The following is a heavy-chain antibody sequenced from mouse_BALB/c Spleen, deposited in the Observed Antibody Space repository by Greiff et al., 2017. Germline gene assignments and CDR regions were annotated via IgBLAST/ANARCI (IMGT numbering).Heavy chain of an antibody. CDR1: GFSLTSYG. V-gene: IGHV2-9*02. J-gene: IGHJ4*01. Sequence: QVQLKQSGPGLVAPSQSLSITCTVSGFSLTSYGVHWVRQPPGKGLEWLGVIWAGGSTNYNSALMSRLSISKDNSKSQVFLKMNSLQTDDTAMYYCARDDDYDGPSYYAMDYWGQGTSVTVSS. CDR3: ARDDDYDGPSYYAMDY. D-gene: IGHD2-4*01. CDR2: IWAGGST.